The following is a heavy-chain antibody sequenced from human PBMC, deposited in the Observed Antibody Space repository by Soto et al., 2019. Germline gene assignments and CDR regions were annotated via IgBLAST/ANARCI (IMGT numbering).Heavy chain of an antibody. CDR3: ARDGQSGFWSGYYLDG. CDR1: GLTLSSYW. CDR2: VSNDGSLT. D-gene: IGHD3-3*01. Sequence: PGGSLRLSCEASGLTLSSYWMHWVRQVPGEGLVWVSRVSNDGSLTKYADSVKGRFTISRDNAKNRLYLQMNSLRVEDTAVYYCARDGQSGFWSGYYLDGWGQGTTVTVSS. V-gene: IGHV3-74*03. J-gene: IGHJ6*02.